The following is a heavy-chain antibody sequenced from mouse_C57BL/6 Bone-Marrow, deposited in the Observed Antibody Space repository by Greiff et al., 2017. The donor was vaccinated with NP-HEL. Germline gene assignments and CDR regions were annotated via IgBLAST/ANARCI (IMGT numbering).Heavy chain of an antibody. D-gene: IGHD4-1*01. V-gene: IGHV1-81*01. J-gene: IGHJ3*01. CDR3: AELGRFAY. Sequence: VMLVESGAELARPGASVKLSCKASGYTFTSYGISWVKQRTGQGLEWIGEIYPRSGNTYYNEKFKGKATLTADKSSSTAYMELRSLTSEDSAVYFCAELGRFAYWGQGTLVTVSA. CDR2: IYPRSGNT. CDR1: GYTFTSYG.